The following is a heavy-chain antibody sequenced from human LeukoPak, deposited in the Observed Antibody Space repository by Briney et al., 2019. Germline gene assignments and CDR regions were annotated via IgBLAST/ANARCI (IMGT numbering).Heavy chain of an antibody. V-gene: IGHV1-2*02. J-gene: IGHJ4*02. CDR2: INRHGDGR. CDR1: EHTLTGNN. D-gene: IGHD3-10*01. CDR3: ASTFGGSGSYYFDY. Sequence: ASEKVSCKASEHTLTGNNLHCVRQAPGRRLEWVGWINRHGDGREYAQTIQDRITLTTDTSITTAYLELSRLRSDDTAVYYCASTFGGSGSYYFDYWGQGTPVTVSS.